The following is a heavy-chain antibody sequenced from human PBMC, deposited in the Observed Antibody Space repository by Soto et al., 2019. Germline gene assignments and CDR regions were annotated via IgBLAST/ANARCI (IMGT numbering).Heavy chain of an antibody. CDR3: AKYKGRHARGWDHKGAFDV. J-gene: IGHJ3*01. CDR1: GFTFNNYG. CDR2: ISFDGSDE. Sequence: VQLVESGGGVVQPGRSLRLSCAATGFTFNNYGLHWVRQAPGKGLEWVAVISFDGSDEYYADSVKGRFTISRDNSKNTMYLQMNSLRAEDSAVYYCAKYKGRHARGWDHKGAFDVWGQGTAVTVSS. V-gene: IGHV3-30*18. D-gene: IGHD6-19*01.